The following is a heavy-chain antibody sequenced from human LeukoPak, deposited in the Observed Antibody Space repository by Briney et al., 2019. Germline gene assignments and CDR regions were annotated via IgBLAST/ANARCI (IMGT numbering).Heavy chain of an antibody. Sequence: PSETLSLTCTVSGGSISSSDYYWGWVRQPPGKGLEWIGNSYYSGSSYSSPSLKRRVTISSDTSKNQFSVKLTSVTAADTAVYYCVRVGYAYGPVGNWFDPWGQGVLVTVSS. CDR2: SYYSGSS. CDR3: VRVGYAYGPVGNWFDP. D-gene: IGHD5-18*01. J-gene: IGHJ5*02. CDR1: GGSISSSDYY. V-gene: IGHV4-39*01.